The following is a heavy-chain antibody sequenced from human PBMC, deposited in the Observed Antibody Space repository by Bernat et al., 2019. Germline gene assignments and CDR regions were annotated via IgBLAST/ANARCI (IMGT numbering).Heavy chain of an antibody. J-gene: IGHJ4*02. V-gene: IGHV3-30*03. Sequence: QVQLVESGGGVVQPGRSLRLSCAASGFTLSNYGMHWVRQAPGKGLEWVAVISYDGSTKYYADSVKGRFTISRDNSENTLYLQMNSLRAEDTAVYYCARGGYWGSYADNDYWGQGTLVAVSS. CDR3: ARGGYWGSYADNDY. D-gene: IGHD1-26*01. CDR2: ISYDGSTK. CDR1: GFTLSNYG.